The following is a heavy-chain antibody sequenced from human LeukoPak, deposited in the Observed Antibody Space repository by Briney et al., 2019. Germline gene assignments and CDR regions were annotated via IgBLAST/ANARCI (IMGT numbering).Heavy chain of an antibody. V-gene: IGHV3-66*03. D-gene: IGHD3-16*01. CDR3: AKDQAYDHIGYYMDV. CDR1: GFTVSGNY. Sequence: GGSLRLSCAASGFTVSGNYMSWVRQAPGKGLEWVSVIYSSDNTYYIDSVKGRFTISRDNSKNTLYLQMNSLRAEDTAVYYCAKDQAYDHIGYYMDVWGKGTTVTVSS. CDR2: IYSSDNT. J-gene: IGHJ6*03.